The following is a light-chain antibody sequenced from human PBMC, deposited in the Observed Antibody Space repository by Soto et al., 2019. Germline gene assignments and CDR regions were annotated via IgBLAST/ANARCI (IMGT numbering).Light chain of an antibody. Sequence: EIVMTQSPATLSVSPGERATLSCRASQSVSSNLAWYQKKPGQTPKLLLYVASTSATGIPARFSGSGSGTEFTLAIRSLQSEDFALYYCQQYNVWPLTSGGGNKVEFK. CDR2: VAS. J-gene: IGKJ4*01. V-gene: IGKV3-15*01. CDR3: QQYNVWPLT. CDR1: QSVSSN.